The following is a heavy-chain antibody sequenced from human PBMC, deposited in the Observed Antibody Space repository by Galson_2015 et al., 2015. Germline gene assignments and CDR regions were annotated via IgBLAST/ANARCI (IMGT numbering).Heavy chain of an antibody. CDR3: ALVAATRSFYYYYYMDV. CDR2: IYHSGST. V-gene: IGHV4-4*02. CDR1: VGSISSSNW. Sequence: SETLSLTCAVSVGSISSSNWWGWVRQPPGKGLEWIGEIYHSGSTNYNPSLKSRVTISVDKSKNQFSLKLSSVTAADTAVYYCALVAATRSFYYYYYMDVWGKGTTVTVSS. J-gene: IGHJ6*03. D-gene: IGHD2-15*01.